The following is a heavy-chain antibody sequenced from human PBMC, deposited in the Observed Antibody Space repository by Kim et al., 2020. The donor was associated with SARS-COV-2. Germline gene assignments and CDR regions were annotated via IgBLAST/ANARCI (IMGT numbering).Heavy chain of an antibody. V-gene: IGHV3-33*05. CDR2: ISYDGSNK. J-gene: IGHJ4*02. D-gene: IGHD3-9*01. CDR1: GFTFSSYG. Sequence: GGSLRLSCAASGFTFSSYGMHWVRQAPGKGLEWVAVISYDGSNKYYADSVKGRFTISRDNSKNTLYLQMNSLRAEDTAVYYCARAAVVDLVMTRDYFDYWGQGTLVTVSS. CDR3: ARAAVVDLVMTRDYFDY.